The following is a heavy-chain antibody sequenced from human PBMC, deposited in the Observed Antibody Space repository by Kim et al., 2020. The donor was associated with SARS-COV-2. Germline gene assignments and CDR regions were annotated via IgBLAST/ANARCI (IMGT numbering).Heavy chain of an antibody. J-gene: IGHJ6*02. Sequence: SVKVSCKASGGTFSSYAISWVRQAPGQGLEWMGGIIPIFGTANYAQKFQGRVTITADESTSTAYMELSSLRSEDTAVYYCARGEGSPTVTTYYYYGMDVWGQGTTVTVSS. D-gene: IGHD4-17*01. V-gene: IGHV1-69*13. CDR2: IIPIFGTA. CDR1: GGTFSSYA. CDR3: ARGEGSPTVTTYYYYGMDV.